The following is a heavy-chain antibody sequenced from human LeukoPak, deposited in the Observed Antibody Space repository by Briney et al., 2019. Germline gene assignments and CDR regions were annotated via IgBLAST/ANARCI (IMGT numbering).Heavy chain of an antibody. Sequence: ASVKVSCKASGYTFTGYYMHWVRQAPGQGLEWMGWINPNSGGTDYAQKFQDRVTMTRDTSISTAYMELSRLRSDDTAVYYCARDSPGIAVAGVCYYMAVWGKGTTVTVSS. CDR2: INPNSGGT. CDR3: ARDSPGIAVAGVCYYMAV. V-gene: IGHV1-2*02. CDR1: GYTFTGYY. J-gene: IGHJ6*03. D-gene: IGHD6-19*01.